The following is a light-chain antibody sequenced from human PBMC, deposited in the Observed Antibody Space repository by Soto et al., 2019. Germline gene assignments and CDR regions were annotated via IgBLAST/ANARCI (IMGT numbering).Light chain of an antibody. V-gene: IGLV2-14*01. Sequence: QSALTQPASVSGSPGQSITISCTGTSNDVGGNIYVSWYQHHPGKAPKLMIYEVSNRPSGVSDRFSGSKSGNTASLTISGRQAEYEADYYCSSYTGSSTVLFGGGTKLTVL. CDR2: EVS. CDR3: SSYTGSSTVL. CDR1: SNDVGGNIY. J-gene: IGLJ2*01.